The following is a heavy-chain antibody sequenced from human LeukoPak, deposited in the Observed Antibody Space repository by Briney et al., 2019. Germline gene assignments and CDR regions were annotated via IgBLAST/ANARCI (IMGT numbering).Heavy chain of an antibody. CDR2: IYHSGST. D-gene: IGHD6-13*01. V-gene: IGHV4-38-2*02. J-gene: IGHJ3*02. CDR3: AREYSSSPEYAFDI. Sequence: SETLSLTCAVSGYSISSGYYWGWIRQPPGKGLEWIGSIYHSGSTYYNPPLKSRVTIPVDTSKNQFSLKLSSVTAADTAVYYCAREYSSSPEYAFDIWGQGTMVTVSS. CDR1: GYSISSGYY.